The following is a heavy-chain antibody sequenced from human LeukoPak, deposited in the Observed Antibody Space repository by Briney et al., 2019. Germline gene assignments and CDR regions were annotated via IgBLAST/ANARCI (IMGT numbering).Heavy chain of an antibody. CDR2: ISADSNTI. D-gene: IGHD2-15*01. Sequence: PGGSLRLSCAASGFTFSIYSMNWVRQAPGEGLERLSYISADSNTIYYADSVKGRFTISRDNAKTSLYLQMNTLRDEDTAVYYCARDRAAPTWFFDLWGRGTLVLVS. CDR1: GFTFSIYS. CDR3: ARDRAAPTWFFDL. V-gene: IGHV3-48*02. J-gene: IGHJ2*01.